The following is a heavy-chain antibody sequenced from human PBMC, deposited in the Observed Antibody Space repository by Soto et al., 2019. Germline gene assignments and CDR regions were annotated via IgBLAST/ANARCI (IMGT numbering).Heavy chain of an antibody. CDR1: GFTFSIYA. CDR3: AKATRGGAATLIRDY. D-gene: IGHD6-13*01. Sequence: ELQLLESGGGLVQPGGSLRLSCAAAGFTFSIYAMSWVRQAPGKGLEWVSAISGSGGSTYYADSVKGRFTISRDNSKNTLYLQMNSLRADDTAVYYCAKATRGGAATLIRDYWGQGTLVTVSS. CDR2: ISGSGGST. J-gene: IGHJ4*02. V-gene: IGHV3-23*01.